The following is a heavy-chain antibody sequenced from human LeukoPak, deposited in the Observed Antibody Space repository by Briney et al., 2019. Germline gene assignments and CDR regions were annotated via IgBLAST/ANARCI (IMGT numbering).Heavy chain of an antibody. D-gene: IGHD2/OR15-2a*01. J-gene: IGHJ4*02. V-gene: IGHV4-30-2*01. CDR2: IYHSGST. CDR3: ARHSSLGII. CDR1: GGSISSGGYY. Sequence: PSQTLSLTCTVSGGSISSGGYYWSWIRQPPGKGLEWIGYIYHSGSTNYNPSLKSRVTISVDTSKNQFSLKLSSVTAADTAVYYCARHSSLGIIWGQGTLVTVSS.